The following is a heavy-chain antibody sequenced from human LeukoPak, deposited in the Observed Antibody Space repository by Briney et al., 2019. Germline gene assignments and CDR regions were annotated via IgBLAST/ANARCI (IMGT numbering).Heavy chain of an antibody. Sequence: GGSLRRSCAASEFTFSSYWMTWVRQAPGKGLEWVANINQDGGETYYVDSVKGRFTISRDNAKNSLYLQMNSLRAEDTAVYYCARGGYFSTYWGQGTLVTVSS. J-gene: IGHJ4*02. CDR2: INQDGGET. V-gene: IGHV3-7*05. CDR1: EFTFSSYW. D-gene: IGHD3-3*02. CDR3: ARGGYFSTY.